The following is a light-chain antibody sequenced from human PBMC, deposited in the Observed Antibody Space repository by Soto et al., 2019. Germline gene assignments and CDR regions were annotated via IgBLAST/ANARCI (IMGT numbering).Light chain of an antibody. J-gene: IGKJ2*01. Sequence: EIVLTQSPSTLSLSPGERATLSRRASQSVSSSYLAWYQQKPGQAPRLLIYGASSRATGIPDRFSGSGSGTDFTLTISRLEPEDSAVYYCQQYGSSPPKYTFGQGTKLEIK. CDR1: QSVSSSY. V-gene: IGKV3-20*01. CDR2: GAS. CDR3: QQYGSSPPKYT.